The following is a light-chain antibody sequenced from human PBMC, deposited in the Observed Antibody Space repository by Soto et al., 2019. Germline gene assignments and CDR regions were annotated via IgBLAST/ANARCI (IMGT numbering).Light chain of an antibody. Sequence: EIQMTQSPSTLSASVGDRVTITCRASQSITTWLAWYQQKPGKAPKLLIYDASSLESWVPSRFSGSGSGTEFTLTISGLRPDDFATYYCQQYNTYTYTFGQGTKLEIK. CDR2: DAS. J-gene: IGKJ2*01. CDR3: QQYNTYTYT. CDR1: QSITTW. V-gene: IGKV1-5*01.